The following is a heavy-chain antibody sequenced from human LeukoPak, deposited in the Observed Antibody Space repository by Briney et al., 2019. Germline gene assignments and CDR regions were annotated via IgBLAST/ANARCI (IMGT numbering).Heavy chain of an antibody. CDR3: ARGPRITMVRGWSEYYFDY. D-gene: IGHD3-10*01. CDR2: INPNSGGT. Sequence: GASVKVSCKASGYTFTGYYMHWVRQAPGQGLEWMGWINPNSGGTNYAQKFQGRVTMTRDTSISTAYMELSRLRSDDTAVYYCARGPRITMVRGWSEYYFDYWGQGTLVTVSS. V-gene: IGHV1-2*02. CDR1: GYTFTGYY. J-gene: IGHJ4*02.